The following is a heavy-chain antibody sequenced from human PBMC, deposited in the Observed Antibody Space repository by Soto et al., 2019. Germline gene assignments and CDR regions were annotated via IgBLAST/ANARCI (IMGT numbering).Heavy chain of an antibody. V-gene: IGHV3-30*03. D-gene: IGHD6-13*01. CDR3: ALERGAAAGTMIDYYYGMDV. CDR2: ISYDGSNK. CDR1: GFTFSSYG. J-gene: IGHJ6*02. Sequence: GGSLRLSCAASGFTFSSYGMHWVRQAPGKGLEWVAVISYDGSNKYYADSVKGRFTISRDNSKNTLYLQMNSLRAEDTAVYYCALERGAAAGTMIDYYYGMDVWGQGTTVTVSS.